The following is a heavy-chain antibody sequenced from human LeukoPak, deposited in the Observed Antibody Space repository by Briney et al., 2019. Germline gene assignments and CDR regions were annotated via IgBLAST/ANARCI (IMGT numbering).Heavy chain of an antibody. CDR3: ARVTWGSGYYYDY. V-gene: IGHV4-4*09. Sequence: PSETLSLTCTVSGGSISSYYWSWIRQPPGKGLEWIGYIYTSGSTNYNPSLKSRVTISVDTSKNQFSLKLSSVTAADTAVYYCARVTWGSGYYYDYWGQGTLVTVSS. CDR1: GGSISSYY. CDR2: IYTSGST. J-gene: IGHJ4*02. D-gene: IGHD3-22*01.